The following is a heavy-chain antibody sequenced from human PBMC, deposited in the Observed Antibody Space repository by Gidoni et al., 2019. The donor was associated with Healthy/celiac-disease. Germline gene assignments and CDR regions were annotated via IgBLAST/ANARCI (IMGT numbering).Heavy chain of an antibody. Sequence: EVQLVESGGGLVKPGGSLRLSCAASGFTFSSYSMNWVRQAPGKGLEWVSSISSSSSYIYYADSVKGRFTISRDNAKNSLYLQMNSLRAEDTAVYYCARGPQHAQWLVHGFDPWGQGTLVTVSS. CDR2: ISSSSSYI. CDR1: GFTFSSYS. CDR3: ARGPQHAQWLVHGFDP. D-gene: IGHD6-19*01. V-gene: IGHV3-21*01. J-gene: IGHJ5*02.